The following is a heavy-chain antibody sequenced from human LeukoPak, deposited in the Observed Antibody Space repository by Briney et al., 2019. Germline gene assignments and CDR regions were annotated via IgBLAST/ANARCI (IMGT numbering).Heavy chain of an antibody. D-gene: IGHD1-26*01. V-gene: IGHV1-69*13. J-gene: IGHJ6*02. CDR2: IIPIFGTA. CDR3: ARAVRRIVGTTTDYYYGMDV. CDR1: GGTFSSYA. Sequence: GASVKVSCKASGGTFSSYAISWVRQAPGQGLEWMGGIIPIFGTANYAQKFQGRVTITADESTSTAYMELSSLRSEDTAVYYCARAVRRIVGTTTDYYYGMDVWGQGTTVTVS.